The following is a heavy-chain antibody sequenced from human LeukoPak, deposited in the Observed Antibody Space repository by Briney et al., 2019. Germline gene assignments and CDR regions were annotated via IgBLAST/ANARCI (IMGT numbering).Heavy chain of an antibody. J-gene: IGHJ4*02. CDR2: ITSSSSYI. D-gene: IGHD3-22*01. CDR1: GFTFSSYS. CDR3: ARHVVAVGFDY. V-gene: IGHV3-21*01. Sequence: GSLRLSCAASGFTFSSYSMNWVRQAPGKGLQWVSSITSSSSYIYYADSVKGRFTISRDNAKNSLYLQMNSLRAEDTAVYYCARHVVAVGFDYWGQGTLVAVSS.